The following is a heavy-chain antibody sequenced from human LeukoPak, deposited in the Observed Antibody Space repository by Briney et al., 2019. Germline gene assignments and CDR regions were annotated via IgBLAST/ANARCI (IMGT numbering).Heavy chain of an antibody. CDR2: IYHTGST. J-gene: IGHJ4*02. D-gene: IGHD4-17*01. CDR3: AKGLNRNDYGDYGY. CDR1: GGSISSYY. Sequence: SETLSLTCTVSGGSISSYYWSWIRQPPGKGLEWIGYIYHTGSTSYNPSLKGRVTISVDTSKNQFSLKLSSVTAADTAVYYCAKGLNRNDYGDYGYWGQGTLVTVSS. V-gene: IGHV4-59*01.